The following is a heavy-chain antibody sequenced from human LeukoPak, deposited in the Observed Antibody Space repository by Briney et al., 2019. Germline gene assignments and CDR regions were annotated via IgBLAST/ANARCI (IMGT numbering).Heavy chain of an antibody. D-gene: IGHD3-22*01. V-gene: IGHV1-24*01. CDR2: FDPEDGET. CDR3: ATDGLYYYDISGYYY. Sequence: ASVKVSCKVSGYTLTELSMHWVRQAPGKGLEWMGGFDPEDGETIYAQKFQGRVTMTEDTSTDTAYMELSSLRSEDTAVYYCATDGLYYYDISGYYYWGQGTLVTVSP. J-gene: IGHJ4*02. CDR1: GYTLTELS.